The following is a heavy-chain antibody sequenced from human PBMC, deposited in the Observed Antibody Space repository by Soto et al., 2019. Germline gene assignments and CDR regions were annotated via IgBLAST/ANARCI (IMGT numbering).Heavy chain of an antibody. CDR1: GFTFSSYW. V-gene: IGHV3-74*01. CDR2: INSDGSGT. D-gene: IGHD4-4*01. Sequence: EVQLVESGGGLVQPGGSLRLSCAASGFTFSSYWMHWVHQVPGKGLVWVSRINSDGSGTSYADSVKGRFTISRDNAKNTLYLQMNSLRAEDTAVYYCAREEMTTIAFDYWGQGTLVTVSS. J-gene: IGHJ4*02. CDR3: AREEMTTIAFDY.